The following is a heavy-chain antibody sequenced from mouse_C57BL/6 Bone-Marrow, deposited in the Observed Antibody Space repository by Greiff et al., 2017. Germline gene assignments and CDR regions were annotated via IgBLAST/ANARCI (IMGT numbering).Heavy chain of an antibody. V-gene: IGHV14-2*01. CDR3: ARSPIDYYGSSPFAY. CDR1: GFNIKDSY. J-gene: IGHJ3*01. CDR2: IDPEDGET. D-gene: IGHD1-1*01. Sequence: VQLQQSGAELVQPGASVKLSCTASGFNIKDSYMHWVKQRTEQGLEWIGRIDPEDGETKYAPNFQGKATITADTSSNTAYLQLSSLTSEDTAVYYCARSPIDYYGSSPFAYWGQGTLVTVSA.